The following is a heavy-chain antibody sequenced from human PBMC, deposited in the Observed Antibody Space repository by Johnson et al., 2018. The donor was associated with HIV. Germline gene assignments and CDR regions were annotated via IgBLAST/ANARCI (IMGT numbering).Heavy chain of an antibody. CDR2: IGTAGDT. Sequence: EVQLVESGGGLVQPGGSLRLSCAASGFTFSTHDMHWVRQASGKGLEWVSAIGTAGDTYYPGSVKGRFTISRENAKNSLYLQMNSLRVGDTAVYYCARSPLYDTTVFDIWGQGTRVTVSS. V-gene: IGHV3-13*01. D-gene: IGHD4-11*01. J-gene: IGHJ3*02. CDR3: ARSPLYDTTVFDI. CDR1: GFTFSTHD.